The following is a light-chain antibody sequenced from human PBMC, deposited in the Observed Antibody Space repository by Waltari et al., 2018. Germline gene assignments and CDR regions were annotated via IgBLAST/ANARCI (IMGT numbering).Light chain of an antibody. CDR2: WAS. CDR3: QQYYSTPYT. J-gene: IGKJ2*01. V-gene: IGKV4-1*01. CDR1: PSVLYSSNNKNY. Sequence: IVITQSPYPLAVSLGARASINCKFSPSVLYSSNNKNYLAWYQQKPGQPPKLLIYWASTRESGVPDRFSGSGSGTDFTLTISSLQAEDVAVYYCQQYYSTPYTFGQGTKLEIK.